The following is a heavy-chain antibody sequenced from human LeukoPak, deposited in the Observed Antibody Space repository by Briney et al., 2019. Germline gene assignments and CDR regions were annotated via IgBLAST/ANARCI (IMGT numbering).Heavy chain of an antibody. J-gene: IGHJ6*03. CDR2: ISGSGGST. Sequence: GGSLRLACTASGFTFSGYAMAWVRQAPGKGLEWVSAISGSGGSTYYADSVKGRFTISRDNSKNMLYLQLHSLRAEDTAMYYCAKDGTGDYFYFYYYMDVWGQGTTVTV. CDR1: GFTFSGYA. V-gene: IGHV3-23*01. D-gene: IGHD4-17*01. CDR3: AKDGTGDYFYFYYYMDV.